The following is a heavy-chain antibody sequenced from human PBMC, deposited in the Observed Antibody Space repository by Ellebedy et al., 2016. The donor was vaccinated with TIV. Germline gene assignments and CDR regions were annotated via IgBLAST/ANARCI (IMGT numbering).Heavy chain of an antibody. V-gene: IGHV3-21*01. CDR2: ITSSSSYI. CDR3: ARVPGSFSLNWFDP. D-gene: IGHD3-10*01. Sequence: GGSLRLXCAASGFSFSTYTMNWVRQAPGKGLEWVSSITSSSSYIYYADSLRGRFTISRDNAKNSLYLQMNSLSPEDTAVYYCARVPGSFSLNWFDPWGQGTLVTVSS. J-gene: IGHJ5*02. CDR1: GFSFSTYT.